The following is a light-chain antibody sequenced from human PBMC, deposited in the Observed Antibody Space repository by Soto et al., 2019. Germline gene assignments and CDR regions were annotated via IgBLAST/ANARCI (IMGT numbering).Light chain of an antibody. CDR1: SSNIGAGYD. CDR2: GNI. V-gene: IGLV1-40*01. J-gene: IGLJ1*01. Sequence: QSVLTQPPSVSGAPGQRVTISCTGSSSNIGAGYDVHWYQQRPGTAPKLLIFGNINRPSGVPDRFSGSKSGTSASLAITGLQAEDEGDYYCQSYDSTLSARYVFGTGTTVT. CDR3: QSYDSTLSARYV.